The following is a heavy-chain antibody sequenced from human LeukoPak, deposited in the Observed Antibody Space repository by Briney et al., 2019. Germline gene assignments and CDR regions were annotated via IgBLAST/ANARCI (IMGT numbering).Heavy chain of an antibody. Sequence: NAGGSLRLSCATSGFTFSSYSMNWVRQAPGKGLEWVSSISSSSSYIYYADSVKGRFTISRDNAKYSLYLQMNSLRAEDTAVYYCARDRWGYSYGGDWGQGTLVTVSS. CDR3: ARDRWGYSYGGD. J-gene: IGHJ4*02. D-gene: IGHD5-18*01. CDR2: ISSSSSYI. V-gene: IGHV3-21*01. CDR1: GFTFSSYS.